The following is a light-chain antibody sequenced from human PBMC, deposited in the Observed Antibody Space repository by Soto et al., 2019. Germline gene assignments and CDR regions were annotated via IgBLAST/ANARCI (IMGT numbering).Light chain of an antibody. CDR2: EGS. J-gene: IGLJ2*01. Sequence: QSALTQPASVSGSPGQSITISCTGTSSDVWSYNLVSWYQQHPGKAPKLMIYEGSKRPSGVSNRFSGSKSGNTASLTISGLQVEDGEDYYCCSYAGSSTHVVFGGGTKLTVL. CDR1: SSDVWSYNL. CDR3: CSYAGSSTHVV. V-gene: IGLV2-23*01.